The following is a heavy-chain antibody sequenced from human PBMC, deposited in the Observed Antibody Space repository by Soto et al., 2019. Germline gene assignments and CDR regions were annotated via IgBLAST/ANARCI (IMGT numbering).Heavy chain of an antibody. CDR1: AFSLTTSGVR. Sequence: QITLKESGPTLVKPTQTLTLTCTFSAFSLTTSGVRVGWIRQPPGKALEWLAHIYWDDGKRYSPSLKTRLSITKNTSKNQVVLTMTDMDPVDTATYYCAVHLRRNYDYWGQGTLVTVSS. CDR2: IYWDDGK. J-gene: IGHJ4*02. D-gene: IGHD3-3*02. V-gene: IGHV2-5*02. CDR3: AVHLRRNYDY.